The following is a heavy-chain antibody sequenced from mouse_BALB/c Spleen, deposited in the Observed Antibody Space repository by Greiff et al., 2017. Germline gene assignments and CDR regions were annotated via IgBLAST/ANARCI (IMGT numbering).Heavy chain of an antibody. CDR1: GFSLTGYG. V-gene: IGHV2-6-7*01. J-gene: IGHJ3*01. CDR2: IWGDGST. CDR3: ARDDGYFPAWFAY. Sequence: QVQLQQSGPGLVAPSQSLSITCTVSGFSLTGYGVNWVRQPPGKGLEWLGMIWGDGSTDYNSALKSRLSISKDNSKSQVFLKMNSLQTDDTARYYCARDDGYFPAWFAYWGQGTLVTVSA. D-gene: IGHD2-3*01.